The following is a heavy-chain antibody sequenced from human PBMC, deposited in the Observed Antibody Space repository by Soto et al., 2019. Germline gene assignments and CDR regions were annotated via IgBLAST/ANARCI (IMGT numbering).Heavy chain of an antibody. V-gene: IGHV4-59*08. J-gene: IGHJ6*03. CDR3: ARGPYYDLIWNYYYMDV. D-gene: IGHD3-16*01. Sequence: QVQLQESGPGLVKPSETLSLSCSVSGGSISGHYWSWVRQPPGQGLEWIGYMYYSGSTNYNPSLKSRVTISVDTSKNHFSLRLTSVPAADTAVYYCARGPYYDLIWNYYYMDVWGKGTPVTVSS. CDR2: MYYSGST. CDR1: GGSISGHY.